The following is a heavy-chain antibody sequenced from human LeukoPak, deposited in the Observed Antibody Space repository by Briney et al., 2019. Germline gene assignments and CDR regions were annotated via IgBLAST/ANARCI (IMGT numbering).Heavy chain of an antibody. CDR1: GYTFTSYY. CDR2: INPSDGST. Sequence: ASVKVSCKASGYTFTSYYMHWVRQAPGQGLEWMGVINPSDGSTSYAQKFQGRVTMTRDTSISTAYMGLSRLRSDDTAVYYCAREGASSSWYLNYWGQGALVTVSS. D-gene: IGHD6-13*01. J-gene: IGHJ4*02. CDR3: AREGASSSWYLNY. V-gene: IGHV1-46*01.